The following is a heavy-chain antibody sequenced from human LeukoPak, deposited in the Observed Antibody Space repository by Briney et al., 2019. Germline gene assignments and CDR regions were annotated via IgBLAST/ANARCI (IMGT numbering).Heavy chain of an antibody. CDR3: ARVGNMEFDY. CDR1: GGSISSGDYY. V-gene: IGHV4-30-4*01. J-gene: IGHJ4*02. Sequence: SETMSLTCTGSGGSISSGDYYWSWIRQPPGKGLEWIGYIYYSGSTYYNPSLKSRVTISVDTSKNQFSLKLSSVTAADTAVYYCARVGNMEFDYWGQGTLVTVSS. CDR2: IYYSGST. D-gene: IGHD2/OR15-2a*01.